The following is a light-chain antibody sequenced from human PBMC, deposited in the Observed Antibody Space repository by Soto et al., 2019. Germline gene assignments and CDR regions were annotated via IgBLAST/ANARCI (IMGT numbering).Light chain of an antibody. CDR3: QQYDSSPPSWT. V-gene: IGKV3-20*01. Sequence: ETVLTQSPGTLSLSPGDGVTLSCRARQSVSYLAWYQQKPGQAPRLLIYGASSRATGIPDRFSGSGSGTDFTLTISRLAPEDFAVYYCQQYDSSPPSWTFGQGTTVEVK. CDR1: QSVSY. CDR2: GAS. J-gene: IGKJ1*01.